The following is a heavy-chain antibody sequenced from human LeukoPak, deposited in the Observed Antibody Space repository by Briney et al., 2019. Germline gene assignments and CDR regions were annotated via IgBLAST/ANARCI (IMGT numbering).Heavy chain of an antibody. CDR2: IYYSGST. CDR3: ARDGYSGSYRNWFDP. J-gene: IGHJ5*02. D-gene: IGHD1-26*01. V-gene: IGHV4-39*07. Sequence: SETLSLTCTVSGGSISSSSYYWGWIRQPPGKGLEWIGSIYYSGSTYYNPSLKSRVTISVDTSKNQFSLKLSSVTAADTAVYYCARDGYSGSYRNWFDPWGQGTLVTVSS. CDR1: GGSISSSSYY.